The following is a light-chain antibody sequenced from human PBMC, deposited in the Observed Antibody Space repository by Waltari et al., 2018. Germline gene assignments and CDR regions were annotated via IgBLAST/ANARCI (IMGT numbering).Light chain of an antibody. CDR2: AAS. CDR3: QQSYSTPRRT. J-gene: IGKJ1*01. Sequence: DIQMTQSPSSLSASVGDRVTITCRASQSISSYLNWYQQKPGKAPKLLIYAASSLQSGGPSRFSGSGSGTDFTLTISSLQPEDFATYYCQQSYSTPRRTFGQGTKVEIK. V-gene: IGKV1-39*01. CDR1: QSISSY.